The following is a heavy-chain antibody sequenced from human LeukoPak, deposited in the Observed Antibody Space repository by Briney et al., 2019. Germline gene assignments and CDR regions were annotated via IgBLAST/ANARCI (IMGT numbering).Heavy chain of an antibody. CDR3: ARGGGDGYNSNYFGY. CDR2: IWYDGSNK. D-gene: IGHD5-24*01. J-gene: IGHJ4*02. V-gene: IGHV3-33*01. CDR1: GFSFCNYG. Sequence: GGSLRLSCAASGFSFCNYGMHWVRQAPGKGLEWVGVIWYDGSNKYYGDSVKGRFTISRDNSENTLYLQVSSLRAEDTAVYYCARGGGDGYNSNYFGYWGQGTLVTVSS.